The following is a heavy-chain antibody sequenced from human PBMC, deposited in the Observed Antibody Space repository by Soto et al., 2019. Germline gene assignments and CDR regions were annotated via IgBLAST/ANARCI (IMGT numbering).Heavy chain of an antibody. V-gene: IGHV1-46*03. CDR3: ARVGTTTALDY. J-gene: IGHJ4*02. Sequence: QVQLVQSGAEVKKPGASVKVSCKASGYTFTSYYMHWVRQAPGQGLEWMGIINPSGGSTSYAQKSQGRVTMTRDTSTSTVYMELSSLRSEDTAVYYCARVGTTTALDYWGQGTLVTVSS. D-gene: IGHD4-17*01. CDR2: INPSGGST. CDR1: GYTFTSYY.